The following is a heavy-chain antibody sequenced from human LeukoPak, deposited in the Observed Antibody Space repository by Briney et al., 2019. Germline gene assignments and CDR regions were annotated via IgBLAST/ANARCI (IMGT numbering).Heavy chain of an antibody. J-gene: IGHJ4*02. CDR2: TYYRSKWYN. CDR1: GDSVSSNSAT. D-gene: IGHD5-18*01. Sequence: SQTLSLTCGISGDSVSSNSATWNWIRQSPSRGLEWLGRTYYRSKWYNDYAESVKSRITINPDTSKNHFSLQLKSVTPEDTAIYFCARDLAGDGGYSYGMVDYWGQGTVATVSS. CDR3: ARDLAGDGGYSYGMVDY. V-gene: IGHV6-1*01.